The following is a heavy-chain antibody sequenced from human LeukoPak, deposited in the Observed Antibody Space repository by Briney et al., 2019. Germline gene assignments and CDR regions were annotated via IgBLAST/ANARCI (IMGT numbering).Heavy chain of an antibody. J-gene: IGHJ4*02. Sequence: PGGSLRLSCAASGFTFSNAWMSWVRQAPGKGLEWVGRIKSKTDGGTTDYAAPVKGRFTISRDDSKNTLYLQMNSLKTEDTAVYYCTTGFLERVSDNMDKGYSSGWPDYWGQGTLVTVSS. CDR2: IKSKTDGGTT. CDR3: TTGFLERVSDNMDKGYSSGWPDY. V-gene: IGHV3-15*01. D-gene: IGHD6-19*01. CDR1: GFTFSNAW.